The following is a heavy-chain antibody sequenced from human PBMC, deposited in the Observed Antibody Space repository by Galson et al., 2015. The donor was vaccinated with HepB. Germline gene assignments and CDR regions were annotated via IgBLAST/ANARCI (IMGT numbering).Heavy chain of an antibody. V-gene: IGHV3-74*01. D-gene: IGHD3-10*01. CDR2: VKSDGETA. CDR1: GFTFSNYW. CDR3: ARTITPAPIPLFDS. Sequence: SLRLSCAASGFTFSNYWMHWVRQPPGKGLVWVSRVKSDGETADYADSVKGRFTISRDNAENRLFLHMDSLTVDDTAVYFCARTITPAPIPLFDSWGQGTLVTVSS. J-gene: IGHJ4*02.